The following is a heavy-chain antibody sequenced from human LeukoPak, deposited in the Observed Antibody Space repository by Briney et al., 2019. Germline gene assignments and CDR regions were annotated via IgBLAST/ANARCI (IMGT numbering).Heavy chain of an antibody. CDR3: ARSGSYDSSGYYYPGGWFDP. V-gene: IGHV5-51*01. CDR2: IYPGDSDT. CDR1: YW. Sequence: YWSWIRQPPGKGLEWMGIIYPGDSDTRYSPSFQGQVTISADKSISTAYLQWSSLKASDTAMYYCARSGSYDSSGYYYPGGWFDPWGQGTLVTVSS. D-gene: IGHD3-22*01. J-gene: IGHJ5*02.